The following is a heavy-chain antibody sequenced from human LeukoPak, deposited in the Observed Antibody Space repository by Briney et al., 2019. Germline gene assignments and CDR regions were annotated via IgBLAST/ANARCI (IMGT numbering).Heavy chain of an antibody. CDR3: AREIVHSGGDC. CDR1: GYTFTDYS. J-gene: IGHJ4*02. V-gene: IGHV1-2*02. D-gene: IGHD1-26*01. Sequence: ASVKVSCKASGYTFTDYSIHWVRQAPGQGLEWMGWITPKNGDTSYTQKPQGRVTMTRDTSISTAHMELSRLTSDDTAVYYCAREIVHSGGDCWGQGTLVIVSS. CDR2: ITPKNGDT.